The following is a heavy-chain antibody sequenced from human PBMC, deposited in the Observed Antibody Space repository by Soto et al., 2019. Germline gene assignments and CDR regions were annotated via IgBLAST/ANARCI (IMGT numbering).Heavy chain of an antibody. V-gene: IGHV4-31*03. CDR3: VRERALDSSGNWLDS. D-gene: IGHD6-19*01. CDR1: GRPVSSGGYY. CDR2: IYHIGSP. J-gene: IGHJ5*01. Sequence: QVQLQASGPGLVEPSQTLSLTCTVSGRPVSSGGYYWTWIRQLPGKGLVWIGYIYHIGSPSYNPSLKSRLSISLDTSKNQSALQLNSVTASYTAIYYCVRERALDSSGNWLDSWGQGTLVTVSS.